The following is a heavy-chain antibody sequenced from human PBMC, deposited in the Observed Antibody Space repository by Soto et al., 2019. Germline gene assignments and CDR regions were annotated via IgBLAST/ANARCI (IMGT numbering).Heavy chain of an antibody. CDR3: AKESYSWDSEFDY. D-gene: IGHD1-26*01. Sequence: HPGGSLRLSCAASGFTFSIYAMNWVRQAPGKGLEWVSVISGSGGSTYNADSVKGRFTISTDNTKNTLYLQVNSLRAEDMAVYYFAKESYSWDSEFDYWGQGTLVTVSS. CDR1: GFTFSIYA. CDR2: ISGSGGST. J-gene: IGHJ4*02. V-gene: IGHV3-23*01.